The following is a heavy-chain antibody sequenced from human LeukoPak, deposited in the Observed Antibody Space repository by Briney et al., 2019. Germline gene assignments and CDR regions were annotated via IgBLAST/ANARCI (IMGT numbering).Heavy chain of an antibody. CDR3: ARDEGGSSSWPPDY. CDR1: GFTFSSYS. J-gene: IGHJ4*02. V-gene: IGHV3-21*01. Sequence: GGSLRLSCAASGFTFSSYSMNWVRQAPGKGLEWVSSISSSSSYIYYADSVKGRFTISGDNAKNSLYLQMNSLRAEDTAVYYCARDEGGSSSWPPDYWGQGTLVTVSS. CDR2: ISSSSSYI. D-gene: IGHD6-6*01.